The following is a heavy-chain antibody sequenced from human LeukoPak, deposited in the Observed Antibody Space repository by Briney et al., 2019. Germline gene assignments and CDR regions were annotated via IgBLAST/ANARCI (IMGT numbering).Heavy chain of an antibody. D-gene: IGHD1-26*01. CDR3: AIDVGELLTY. V-gene: IGHV1-24*01. CDR2: VDPEDGEI. J-gene: IGHJ4*02. CDR1: GYTLTELS. Sequence: ASVKISCKVSGYTLTELSMHWVRQAPGKGLEWMGGVDPEDGEIIYAQKFQGRVTMTEDTSTDTAYMELSSLRSEDTTVYYCAIDVGELLTYWGQGTLVTASS.